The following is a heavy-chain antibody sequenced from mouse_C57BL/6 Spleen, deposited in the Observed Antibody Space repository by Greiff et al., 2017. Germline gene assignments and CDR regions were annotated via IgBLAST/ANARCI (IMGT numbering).Heavy chain of an antibody. CDR3: GRGDDGYWSWFAY. D-gene: IGHD2-3*01. CDR2: IYPGSGST. J-gene: IGHJ3*01. V-gene: IGHV1-55*01. CDR1: GYTFTSYW. Sequence: VQLQQPGAELVKPGASVKMSCKASGYTFTSYWITWVKQRPGQGLEWIGDIYPGSGSTNYNEKFKSKATLTVDTSSSTAYMQLSSLTSEDSAVYYCGRGDDGYWSWFAYWGQGTLVTVSA.